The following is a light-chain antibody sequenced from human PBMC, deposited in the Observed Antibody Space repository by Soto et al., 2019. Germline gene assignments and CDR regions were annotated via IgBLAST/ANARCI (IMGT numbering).Light chain of an antibody. CDR1: QIIGNTF. J-gene: IGKJ3*01. Sequence: EVVLTQSPATLSLSPGERATLSCRASQIIGNTFLAWYQQKPGQAPRLLISDASRRATSIPDRFSGSGSGTDFALTISRLEPEDFGVYYCQLYGTSAGFTFGPGTKVDI. V-gene: IGKV3-20*01. CDR3: QLYGTSAGFT. CDR2: DAS.